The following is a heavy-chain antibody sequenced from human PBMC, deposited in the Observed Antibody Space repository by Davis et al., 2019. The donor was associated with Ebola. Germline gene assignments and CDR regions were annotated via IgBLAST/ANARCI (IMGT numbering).Heavy chain of an antibody. J-gene: IGHJ6*02. CDR3: ASRYCSGGSCYSQDYYGMDV. D-gene: IGHD2-15*01. V-gene: IGHV3-53*01. Sequence: GESLKISCAASGFTVSSNYMSWVRQAPGKGLEWVSVIYSGGSTYYADSVKGRFTISRDNSKNTLYLQMNSLRAEDTAVYYCASRYCSGGSCYSQDYYGMDVWGQGTTVTVSS. CDR1: GFTVSSNY. CDR2: IYSGGST.